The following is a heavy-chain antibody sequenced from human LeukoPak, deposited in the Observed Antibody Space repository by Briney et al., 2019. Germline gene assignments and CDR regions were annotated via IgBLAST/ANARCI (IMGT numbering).Heavy chain of an antibody. Sequence: PSETLSLTCTVSGGSISSYYWSWIRQPAGKGLEWIGRIYTSGSTNYNPSLKSRVTMSVDTSKNQFSLELSSVTAADTAVYYCARGVWGCSSTSCYDGYYYYYYMDVWGKGTTVTVSS. V-gene: IGHV4-4*07. CDR1: GGSISSYY. D-gene: IGHD2-2*01. J-gene: IGHJ6*03. CDR3: ARGVWGCSSTSCYDGYYYYYYMDV. CDR2: IYTSGST.